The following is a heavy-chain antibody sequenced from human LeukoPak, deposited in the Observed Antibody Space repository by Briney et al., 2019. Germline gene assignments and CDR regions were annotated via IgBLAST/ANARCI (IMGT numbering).Heavy chain of an antibody. V-gene: IGHV3-23*01. CDR2: ITGSGGVT. CDR1: GFSSSDYA. J-gene: IGHJ4*02. Sequence: GGSLRLSCAASGFSSSDYAMAWVRQAPGKGLEWVSVITGSGGVTHYAGSVKGRFTISRDNSKNTLYLQMNNLRVEDTARYYCAKDGLYYDGSTHIYYFDYWGQGTLVALS. CDR3: AKDGLYYDGSTHIYYFDY. D-gene: IGHD3-22*01.